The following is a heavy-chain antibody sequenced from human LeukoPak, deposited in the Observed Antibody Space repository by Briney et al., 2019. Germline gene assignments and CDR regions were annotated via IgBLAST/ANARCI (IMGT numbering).Heavy chain of an antibody. CDR1: GYSFTGYY. D-gene: IGHD2-15*01. CDR3: ASAAGWCSDGSCYSRWFDP. V-gene: IGHV1-2*04. Sequence: ASVKVSCKSSGYSFTGYYIHWVRQAPGQGLEWMGWINPKSGDTNYAQKFQDWVTMTRDTSINTAYMELSRLRSDDTAVYYCASAAGWCSDGSCYSRWFDPWGQGTLVTVSS. J-gene: IGHJ5*02. CDR2: INPKSGDT.